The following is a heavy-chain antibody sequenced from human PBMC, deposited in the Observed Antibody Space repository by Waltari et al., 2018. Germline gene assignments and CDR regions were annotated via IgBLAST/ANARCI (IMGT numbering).Heavy chain of an antibody. CDR3: ARVGAAAGKIYYDGMDV. J-gene: IGHJ6*02. V-gene: IGHV4-59*01. Sequence: QVQLQESGPGLVKPSETLSLTCTVSGGSISSNHWSWIRHAPGKGLEWIGYIYDSGSTNYNPSLKSRVTRSVDTSKNQFSLKLSSVTAADTAVYYCARVGAAAGKIYYDGMDVWGQGTTVTVSS. CDR1: GGSISSNH. D-gene: IGHD6-13*01. CDR2: IYDSGST.